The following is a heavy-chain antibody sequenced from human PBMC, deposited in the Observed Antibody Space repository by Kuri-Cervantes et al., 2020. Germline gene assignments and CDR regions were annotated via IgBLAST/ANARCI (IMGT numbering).Heavy chain of an antibody. Sequence: SQTLSLTCAVYGGSFSGYYWSWIRQPPGKELEWIGEINHSGSTNYNPSLKSRVTISVDTSKNQFSLKLSSVTAADTAVYYCARDRTLYDSSGYYYPRGYGMDVWGQGTTVTVSS. V-gene: IGHV4-34*01. CDR3: ARDRTLYDSSGYYYPRGYGMDV. CDR2: INHSGST. J-gene: IGHJ6*02. D-gene: IGHD3-22*01. CDR1: GGSFSGYY.